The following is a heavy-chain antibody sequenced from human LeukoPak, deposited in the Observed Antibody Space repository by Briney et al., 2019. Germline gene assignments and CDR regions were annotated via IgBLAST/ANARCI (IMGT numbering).Heavy chain of an antibody. CDR1: GGSLHNYY. CDR3: ARVRREKYYDFWSGYYRGKYYFDY. D-gene: IGHD3-3*01. J-gene: IGHJ4*02. Sequence: SETLSLTCTVSGGSLHNYYWSWIRQPPGKGLEWIGYIDYSGSTNYNPSLKSRVTISVDTSKSQFSLKLSSVTAADTAVYYCARVRREKYYDFWSGYYRGKYYFDYWGQGTLVTVSS. V-gene: IGHV4-59*12. CDR2: IDYSGST.